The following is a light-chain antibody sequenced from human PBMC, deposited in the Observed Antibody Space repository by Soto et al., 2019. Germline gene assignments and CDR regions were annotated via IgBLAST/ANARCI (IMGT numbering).Light chain of an antibody. Sequence: EIVLTQSPGTLSLSPGESATLSCRASQGVSGYLAWYKHKPGQSPRLLIYGASNRATGIPPRFSGTGSGTDFTLTISRLEPDDFGVYYCQQYGTSPLFTFGPGTKV. J-gene: IGKJ3*01. CDR1: QGVSGY. CDR3: QQYGTSPLFT. V-gene: IGKV3-20*01. CDR2: GAS.